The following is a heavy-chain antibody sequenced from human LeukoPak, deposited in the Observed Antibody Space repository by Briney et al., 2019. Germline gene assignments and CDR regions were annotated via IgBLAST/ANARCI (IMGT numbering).Heavy chain of an antibody. D-gene: IGHD3-22*01. Sequence: GASVKVSCKASLGTFSSYAISWVRQAPGQGLEWMGRIIPILGIANYAQKFQGRVTITADKSTSTAYMEPSSLRSEDTAVYYCAVPYYYDSSGPYWGQGTLVTVSS. J-gene: IGHJ4*02. CDR3: AVPYYYDSSGPY. CDR1: LGTFSSYA. CDR2: IIPILGIA. V-gene: IGHV1-69*04.